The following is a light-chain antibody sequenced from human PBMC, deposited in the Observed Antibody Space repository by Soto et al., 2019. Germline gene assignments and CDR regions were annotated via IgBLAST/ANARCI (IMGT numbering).Light chain of an antibody. CDR2: DAS. V-gene: IGKV1-33*01. J-gene: IGKJ4*01. CDR3: QQYDNLPRLT. Sequence: DIQMTQSPSSLSASVGDRVTIACQASEDISSYLNWYQRKPGKAPKLLIYDASKLETGVPPRFSGSGSGTYFTFTISSLQTEDIATYYCQQYDNLPRLTFGGGTKVEIK. CDR1: EDISSY.